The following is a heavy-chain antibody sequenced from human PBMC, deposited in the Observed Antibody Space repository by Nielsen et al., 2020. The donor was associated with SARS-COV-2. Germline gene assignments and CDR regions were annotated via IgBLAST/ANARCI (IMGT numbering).Heavy chain of an antibody. J-gene: IGHJ4*02. D-gene: IGHD6-19*01. Sequence: GESLKISCAASGFSVRTNYISWVRRAPGKGLEWVSSIYSDGSTHYAESVKGRFTMSRDKSKNTVDLHMNSLRAEDTAVYFCAKGQQWLDELDYWGQGTLVTVSS. CDR1: GFSVRTNY. CDR2: IYSDGST. CDR3: AKGQQWLDELDY. V-gene: IGHV3-53*01.